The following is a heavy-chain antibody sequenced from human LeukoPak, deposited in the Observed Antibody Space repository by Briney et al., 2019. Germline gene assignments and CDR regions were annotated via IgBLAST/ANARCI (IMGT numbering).Heavy chain of an antibody. Sequence: PSQTLSLTCTVSGGSISSGDYYWSWIRQPPGKGLEWIGEIYHSGSTNYNPSLKSRVTISVDKSKNQFSLKLSSVTAADTAVYYCARDLRELTAALFHWGQGTLVTVSS. CDR1: GGSISSGDYY. J-gene: IGHJ4*02. V-gene: IGHV4-30-2*01. CDR3: ARDLRELTAALFH. CDR2: IYHSGST. D-gene: IGHD6-13*01.